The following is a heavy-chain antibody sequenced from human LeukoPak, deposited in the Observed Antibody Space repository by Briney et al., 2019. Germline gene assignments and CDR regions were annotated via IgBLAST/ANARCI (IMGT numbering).Heavy chain of an antibody. J-gene: IGHJ4*02. V-gene: IGHV3-23*01. Sequence: GGSLRLSCAASGFTFSSYAMSWVRQAPGKGLEWVSAISGSGGSTYYADSVKGRFTISRDNSKNTLYLQMDSLRAEDTAVYYCATRGVIVVVTAIRDYWGQGTLVTVSS. CDR1: GFTFSSYA. CDR3: ATRGVIVVVTAIRDY. D-gene: IGHD2-21*02. CDR2: ISGSGGST.